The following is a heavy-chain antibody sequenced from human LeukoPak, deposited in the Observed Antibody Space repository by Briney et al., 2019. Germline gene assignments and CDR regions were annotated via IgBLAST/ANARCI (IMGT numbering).Heavy chain of an antibody. J-gene: IGHJ4*02. V-gene: IGHV3-66*01. CDR2: VYGGGNT. D-gene: IGHD6-13*01. CDR1: GFTFSRYW. Sequence: GGSLRLSCAASGFTFSRYWMSWVRQAPGKGLEWVSVVYGGGNTYYADSVKGRFTVSRDNSRNTLYLQMNSLIAEDTAMYYCARAQMAAAGPFDYWGLGTLVTVSS. CDR3: ARAQMAAAGPFDY.